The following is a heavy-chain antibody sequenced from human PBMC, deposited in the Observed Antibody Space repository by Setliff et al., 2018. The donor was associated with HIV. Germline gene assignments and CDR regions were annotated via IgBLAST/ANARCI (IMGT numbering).Heavy chain of an antibody. J-gene: IGHJ4*02. CDR1: GGSFSGYN. Sequence: SETLSLPCSVYGGSFSGYNWSWIRQPPGKGLEWIGEINHSGSTNYNPSFKSRVTISLDPSKNQFSLKLRSVTAADTAVFYGARGPNPGDYFDYWGQGTLVTVSS. D-gene: IGHD2-8*01. V-gene: IGHV4-34*01. CDR2: INHSGST. CDR3: ARGPNPGDYFDY.